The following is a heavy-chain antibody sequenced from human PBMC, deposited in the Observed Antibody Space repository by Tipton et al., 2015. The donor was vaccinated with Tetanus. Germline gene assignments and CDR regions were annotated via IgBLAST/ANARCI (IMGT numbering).Heavy chain of an antibody. CDR2: VHYSGRT. J-gene: IGHJ3*02. V-gene: IGHV4-59*01. D-gene: IGHD6-19*01. CDR1: GGSISSYY. Sequence: LRLSCSVSGGSISSYYWTWIRQPPGRGLEWIGFVHYSGRTNYNPSLRSRVSLSVDTSKNQFSLNLSSVTAADTAVYYCARIGWPQQNKPAFDIWGQGTVVTVSS. CDR3: ARIGWPQQNKPAFDI.